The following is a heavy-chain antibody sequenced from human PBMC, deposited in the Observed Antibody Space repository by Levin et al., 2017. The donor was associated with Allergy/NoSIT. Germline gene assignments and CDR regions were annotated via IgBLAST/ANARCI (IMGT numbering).Heavy chain of an antibody. CDR2: IYRSGDT. Sequence: SSQTLSLTCAVSGGSISTDNWWSWIRQPPGKGLEWIGEIYRSGDTNHNPSLRSRVTMSVDKSKNHFSLKLRSVTAADTAVYYCATVEGLFCSGVSCSYSFHYWGQGALVTVSS. D-gene: IGHD3-9*01. CDR3: ATVEGLFCSGVSCSYSFHY. J-gene: IGHJ4*02. CDR1: GGSISTDNW. V-gene: IGHV4-4*02.